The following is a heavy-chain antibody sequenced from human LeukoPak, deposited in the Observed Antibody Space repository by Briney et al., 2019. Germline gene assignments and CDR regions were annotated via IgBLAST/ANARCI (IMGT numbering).Heavy chain of an antibody. V-gene: IGHV1-2*06. D-gene: IGHD6-13*01. CDR2: IDPYSGGT. J-gene: IGHJ4*02. CDR3: AKAGSGSWYSFDY. CDR1: GYTFTGYY. Sequence: GASVKVSCKASGYTFTGYYMHWVRQAPGQGLEWMGRIDPYSGGTSYAPKFQDRVSMTRDTSMSTAHMELNTLTSDDTAVYYCAKAGSGSWYSFDYWGQGTLVSVSS.